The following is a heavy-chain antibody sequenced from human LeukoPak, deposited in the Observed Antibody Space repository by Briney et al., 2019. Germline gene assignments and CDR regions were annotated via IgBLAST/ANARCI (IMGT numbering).Heavy chain of an antibody. J-gene: IGHJ5*02. V-gene: IGHV4-34*01. CDR2: INHSGST. Sequence: PSETLSLTCAVYGGSFSGYHWSWIRQPPGKGLEWIGEINHSGSTNYNPSLKSRVTISVDTSKNQFSLKLSSVTAADTAVYYCARVGRRGYRVNNWFDPWGQGTLVTVSS. CDR3: ARVGRRGYRVNNWFDP. D-gene: IGHD5-18*01. CDR1: GGSFSGYH.